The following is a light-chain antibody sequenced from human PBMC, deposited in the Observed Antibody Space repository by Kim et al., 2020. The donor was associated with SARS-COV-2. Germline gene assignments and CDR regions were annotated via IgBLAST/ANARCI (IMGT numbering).Light chain of an antibody. CDR1: QSVSST. CDR3: NHYDTRLLT. V-gene: IGKV3-15*01. CDR2: GAS. J-gene: IGKJ5*01. Sequence: IVMTHSPATLPMSPGERAALSCRASQSVSSTLAWYQQKPGQAPRLLIYGASTRATGIPARFSGSGAGTEFTLTISSLQSEDFAIYYCNHYDTRLLTMGQG.